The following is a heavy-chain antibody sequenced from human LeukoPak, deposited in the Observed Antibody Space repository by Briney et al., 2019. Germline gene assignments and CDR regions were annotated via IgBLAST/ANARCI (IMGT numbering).Heavy chain of an antibody. J-gene: IGHJ4*02. CDR1: GFIFSTYS. CDR3: ARIMTTVTTVEY. CDR2: ICCSSSTI. Sequence: GGSLRLSCAASGFIFSTYSMNWVRQAPGKGLEWVSYICCSSSTIFYADSVKGRFTISRDNAKSSLYLQMNSLRVEDTAVYYCARIMTTVTTVEYWGQGTLVTVSS. D-gene: IGHD4-17*01. V-gene: IGHV3-48*01.